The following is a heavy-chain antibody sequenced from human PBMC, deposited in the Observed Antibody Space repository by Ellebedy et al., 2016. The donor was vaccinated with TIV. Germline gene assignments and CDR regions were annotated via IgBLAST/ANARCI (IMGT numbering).Heavy chain of an antibody. Sequence: GESLKISCAASGVTFSSYSMPWVRQAHGKGLEWVSTISSTGSRTYYADSVEGRFIISRDNSKKTLYLQMNSLRAEDTDVYYCAKGRGGGSDTSAPRYYFDYWGLGTLVTVSS. CDR3: AKGRGGGSDTSAPRYYFDY. D-gene: IGHD3-22*01. J-gene: IGHJ4*02. CDR1: GVTFSSYS. CDR2: ISSTGSRT. V-gene: IGHV3-23*01.